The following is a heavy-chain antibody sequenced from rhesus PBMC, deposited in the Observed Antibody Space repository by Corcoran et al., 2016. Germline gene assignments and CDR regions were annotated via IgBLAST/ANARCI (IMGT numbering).Heavy chain of an antibody. CDR2: IRSKYNNYAK. CDR1: GLTLGDMA. D-gene: IGHD3-28*01. CDR3: TLPTRGYYHPVAY. J-gene: IGHJ4*01. V-gene: IGHV3-186*02. Sequence: EVQLGEPGGGLFKPGGSLRPSGAASGLTLGDMAMSWVGRASGKGLEGGGYIRSKYNNYAKDDAASVKGRFTISRDDSKNTLYLQMSSLKTEDTAVYYCTLPTRGYYHPVAYWGQGVLVTVSS.